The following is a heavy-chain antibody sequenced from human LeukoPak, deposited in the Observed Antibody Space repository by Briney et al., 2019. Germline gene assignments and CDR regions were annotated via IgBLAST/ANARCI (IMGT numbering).Heavy chain of an antibody. Sequence: GGSLRLSCTASGFIFSNYAMEWVRQAPGKGLEWLSTISGNSNNIYYSDSVKGRFTISRDNTKNTLYLQMNSLRAEDTAVYYCAKGRKLGWLYVSYFDYWGQGTLVTVSS. CDR3: AKGRKLGWLYVSYFDY. CDR2: ISGNSNNI. D-gene: IGHD5-24*01. CDR1: GFIFSNYA. V-gene: IGHV3-23*01. J-gene: IGHJ4*02.